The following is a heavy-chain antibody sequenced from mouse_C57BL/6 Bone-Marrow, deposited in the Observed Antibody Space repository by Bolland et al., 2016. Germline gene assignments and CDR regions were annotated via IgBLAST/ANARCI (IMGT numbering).Heavy chain of an antibody. J-gene: IGHJ4*01. CDR3: ARARYYAMDY. Sequence: YYPDNVKGRFTISRDNAKNNLYLQMSHLKSEDTAMYYCARARYYAMDYLGQGTS. V-gene: IGHV5-4*01.